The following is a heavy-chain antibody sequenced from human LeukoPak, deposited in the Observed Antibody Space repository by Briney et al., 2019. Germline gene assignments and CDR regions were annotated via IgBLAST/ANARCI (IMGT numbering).Heavy chain of an antibody. CDR3: ARGRSSGDY. V-gene: IGHV3-21*01. Sequence: RTGGSLRLSCAASGFTFSSHSMNRVRQAPGKELEWVSSISSSSSYIYYADSVKGRFTISRDNAKNSLYLQMNSLRAEDTAVYYCARGRSSGDYWGQGTLVTVSS. CDR1: GFTFSSHS. CDR2: ISSSSSYI. D-gene: IGHD3-22*01. J-gene: IGHJ4*02.